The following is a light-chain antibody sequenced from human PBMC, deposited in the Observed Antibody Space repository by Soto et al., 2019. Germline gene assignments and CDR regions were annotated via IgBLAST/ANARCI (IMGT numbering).Light chain of an antibody. CDR3: SSYTSSSTLV. CDR2: DVS. J-gene: IGLJ2*01. CDR1: SSDVGGYNY. Sequence: QSALTQPASVSGSPGQSITISCTGTSSDVGGYNYVSWYQQHPGKAPTLIIYDVSNRPSGVSNRFSGSKSGNTASLTISGLQAEDEADYYCSSYTSSSTLVFGGGTKLTVL. V-gene: IGLV2-14*03.